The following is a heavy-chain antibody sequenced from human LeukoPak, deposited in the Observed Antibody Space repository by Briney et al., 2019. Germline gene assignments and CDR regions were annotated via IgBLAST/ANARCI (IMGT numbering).Heavy chain of an antibody. D-gene: IGHD3-3*01. CDR1: GFTFSSYA. CDR3: AKAHRRSGAFDI. V-gene: IGHV3-23*01. J-gene: IGHJ3*02. Sequence: PGGSLRLSCAASGFTFSSYAMNWVRQAPEKGLEWVSTISGSGGSTYYADSVKGRFTISRDNSKNTLYLQINSLRAEDTAVYYCAKAHRRSGAFDIWGQGTMVTVSS. CDR2: ISGSGGST.